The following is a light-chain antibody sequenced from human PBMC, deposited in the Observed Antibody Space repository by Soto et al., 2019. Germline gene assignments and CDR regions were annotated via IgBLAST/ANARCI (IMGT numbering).Light chain of an antibody. CDR1: SSNIGSNT. V-gene: IGLV1-44*01. CDR2: SNN. CDR3: AAWDDSLNGWV. J-gene: IGLJ3*02. Sequence: QSVLTQPPSASGTPGQRVTISCSGSSSNIGSNTVNWYQQLPGTAPKLLIYSNNQRPSRVPGRFSVSKSGTSASLAISGLQSEDEADYYCAAWDDSLNGWVFGGGTKLTVL.